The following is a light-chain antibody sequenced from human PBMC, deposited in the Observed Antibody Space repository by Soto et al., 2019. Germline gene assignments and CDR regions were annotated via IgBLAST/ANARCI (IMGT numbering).Light chain of an antibody. CDR3: QTWGTGIV. CDR2: LNSDGSH. CDR1: SGHTTYA. J-gene: IGLJ7*01. Sequence: QSVLTQSPSASASLGVSVKLTCTLSSGHTTYAIAWYQQQPKKGPRYLIKLNSDGSHTKGDGIPDRFSGSSSGAERYLSISSLQSEDEADYYCQTWGTGIVFGGGTQLTVL. V-gene: IGLV4-69*01.